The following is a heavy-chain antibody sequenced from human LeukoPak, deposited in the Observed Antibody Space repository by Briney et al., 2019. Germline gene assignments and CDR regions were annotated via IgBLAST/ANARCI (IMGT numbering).Heavy chain of an antibody. J-gene: IGHJ5*02. D-gene: IGHD2-8*01. CDR1: GFTFSSYW. V-gene: IGHV3-23*01. CDR3: AKEARDCTNGVCYTRWFDP. Sequence: GGSLRLSCAASGFTFSSYWMNWARQAPGKGLEWVSGISGSGGSTYYADSVKGRFTISRDNSKNTLYLQMNSLRAEDTAVYYCAKEARDCTNGVCYTRWFDPWGQGTLVTVSS. CDR2: ISGSGGST.